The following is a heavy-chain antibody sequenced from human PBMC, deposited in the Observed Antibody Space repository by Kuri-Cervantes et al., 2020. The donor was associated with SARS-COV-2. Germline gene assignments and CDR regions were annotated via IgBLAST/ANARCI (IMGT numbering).Heavy chain of an antibody. CDR3: ARPIAAAEYYFDY. D-gene: IGHD6-13*01. CDR1: GYTFTGYY. Sequence: ASVKVSCKASGYTFTGYYMHWVRQAPGQGLEWMGWINPNSGGTNYAQKFQGRVTMTRDTSISTAYMELSRLRSDDTAVYYCARPIAAAEYYFDYWGQGTLVTVS. V-gene: IGHV1-2*02. CDR2: INPNSGGT. J-gene: IGHJ4*02.